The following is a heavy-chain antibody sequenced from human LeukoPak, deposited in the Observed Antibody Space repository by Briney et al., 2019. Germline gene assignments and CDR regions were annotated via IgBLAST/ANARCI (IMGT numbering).Heavy chain of an antibody. CDR3: ARDRSPSMVPSFDY. CDR2: IYSGGST. V-gene: IGHV3-53*01. CDR1: GFTVSSNY. J-gene: IGHJ4*02. D-gene: IGHD4/OR15-4a*01. Sequence: GGSLRLSCAASGFTVSSNYMSWVRQAPGKGLEWVSVIYSGGSTYYADSVKGRFTISRDNSKNTLYLQMNSLRAEDTAVYYCARDRSPSMVPSFDYWGQGTLVTVSS.